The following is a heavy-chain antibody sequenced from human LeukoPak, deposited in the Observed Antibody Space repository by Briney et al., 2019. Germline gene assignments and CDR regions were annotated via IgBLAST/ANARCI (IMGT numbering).Heavy chain of an antibody. Sequence: SETLSLTCTVSGASVSSSSYYWGWIRQPPGKGPEWIGSISYSGTNYNNPSLKSRVSISIDTSKNQFSVKLTSVTAADTAMYYCASLGTLRSWGQGTLVTVSS. J-gene: IGHJ5*02. CDR2: ISYSGTN. CDR1: GASVSSSSYY. CDR3: ASLGTLRS. V-gene: IGHV4-39*01. D-gene: IGHD7-27*01.